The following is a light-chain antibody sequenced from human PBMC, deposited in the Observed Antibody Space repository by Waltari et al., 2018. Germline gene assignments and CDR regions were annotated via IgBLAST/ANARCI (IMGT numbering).Light chain of an antibody. V-gene: IGLV3-21*02. Sequence: SYVLTQPPSVSLAPGQTATITCGGNNIGSKNVQGYQQKPDQAHWLVVYEDTDRTAWIPERFSGSNAGDVATLTISRVEAGDEADYYCQVWDRSGDHPHVVFGGGTTLTVL. J-gene: IGLJ2*01. CDR2: EDT. CDR1: NIGSKN. CDR3: QVWDRSGDHPHVV.